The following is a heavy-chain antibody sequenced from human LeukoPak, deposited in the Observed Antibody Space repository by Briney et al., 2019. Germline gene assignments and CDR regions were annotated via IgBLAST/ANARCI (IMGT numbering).Heavy chain of an antibody. CDR3: ARDVSRMAGPSYFDS. J-gene: IGHJ4*02. Sequence: ASVKVSCKASGYTFTDYYMHWVRQAPGQGLEWMGWVHPRTSGTSSAQKFQGRVTMTRDTSISTAYMELSRLSSDDTAVYYCARDVSRMAGPSYFDSWGQGTLVTVSS. V-gene: IGHV1-2*02. CDR1: GYTFTDYY. CDR2: VHPRTSGT. D-gene: IGHD2-8*01.